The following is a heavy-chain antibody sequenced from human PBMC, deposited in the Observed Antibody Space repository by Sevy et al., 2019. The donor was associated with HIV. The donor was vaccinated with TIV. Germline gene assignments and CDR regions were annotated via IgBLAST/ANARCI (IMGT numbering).Heavy chain of an antibody. J-gene: IGHJ3*02. CDR1: GFIFSNYA. V-gene: IGHV3-48*03. CDR3: ARGGRRIDVYNRKDAFDI. CDR2: ISSSGSSM. Sequence: GGSLRLSCAASGFIFSNYAIHWVRRAPGKGLEWLSHISSSGSSMYYADSVKGRFTISRDNAKNSLYLQMNSLRAEDTAVYYCARGGRRIDVYNRKDAFDIWGQGTMVTVSS. D-gene: IGHD1-20*01.